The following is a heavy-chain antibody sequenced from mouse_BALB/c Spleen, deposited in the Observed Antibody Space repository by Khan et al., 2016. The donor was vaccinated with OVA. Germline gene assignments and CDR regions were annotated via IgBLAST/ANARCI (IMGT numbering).Heavy chain of an antibody. D-gene: IGHD1-1*01. Sequence: QVQLKQSGPGLVAPSQSLSITCTISGFSLTNYGVHWVRQTPGKGLEWLVVIWSDGSPTYNSDLKSRLSISKDNSKSQVFLKMNSLQTDDTAMYSCARQPYDPYYIMDYWGQGTSVTVSS. V-gene: IGHV2-6-1*01. J-gene: IGHJ4*01. CDR3: ARQPYDPYYIMDY. CDR1: GFSLTNYG. CDR2: IWSDGSP.